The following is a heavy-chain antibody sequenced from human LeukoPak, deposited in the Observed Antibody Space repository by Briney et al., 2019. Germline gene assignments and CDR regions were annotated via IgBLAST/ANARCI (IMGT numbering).Heavy chain of an antibody. J-gene: IGHJ6*03. CDR3: ARVGGSWYGFSYYYYMDV. CDR2: MNPNSGNT. Sequence: GASVKVSCKASGYTFTSYGINWVRQATGQGLEWMGWMNPNSGNTGYAQKFQGRVTITRNTSISTAYMELSSLRSEDTAVYYCARVGGSWYGFSYYYYMDVWGKGTTVTVSS. D-gene: IGHD6-13*01. V-gene: IGHV1-8*03. CDR1: GYTFTSYG.